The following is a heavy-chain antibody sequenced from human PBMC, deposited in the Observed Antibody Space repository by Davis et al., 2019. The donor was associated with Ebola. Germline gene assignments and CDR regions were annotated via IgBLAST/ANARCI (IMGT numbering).Heavy chain of an antibody. D-gene: IGHD1-1*01. CDR1: VFTFTTAW. J-gene: IGHJ3*02. CDR3: TSRGLVSATDEAFDI. V-gene: IGHV3-15*05. CDR2: IKSKISGGTI. Sequence: GESLKISCAASVFTFTTAWMSWVRPAPGKGLEWVGRIKSKISGGTINYAAPVKGRFTIPRDDSKNTLYLQMNSLKNEDTGMYYCTSRGLVSATDEAFDIWGQGTVVTGSS.